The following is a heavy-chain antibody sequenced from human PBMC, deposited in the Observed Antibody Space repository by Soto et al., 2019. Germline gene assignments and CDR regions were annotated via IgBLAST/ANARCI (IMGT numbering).Heavy chain of an antibody. CDR3: ARVPSSSGRAHFDY. CDR1: GFTFRSNA. V-gene: IGHV3-30-3*01. D-gene: IGHD2-15*01. CDR2: ISYDGSNK. J-gene: IGHJ4*02. Sequence: QVQLVESGGSVVQPGRSLRLSCAASGFTFRSNAMHWVRQAPGKRLEWVAVISYDGSNKYYADSVKGRFTISRDNSKNTLNLQLNSLRAEDTAVYYCARVPSSSGRAHFDYWGQGTLVTVSS.